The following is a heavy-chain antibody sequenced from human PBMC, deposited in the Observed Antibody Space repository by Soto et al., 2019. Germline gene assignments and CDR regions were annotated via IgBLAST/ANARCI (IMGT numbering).Heavy chain of an antibody. V-gene: IGHV3-30*18. D-gene: IGHD3-22*01. J-gene: IGHJ3*02. Sequence: QVQLVESGGAVVQPGRSLRLSCAASGFTFSTYGMHWVRQAPGKGLEWVAVISYDGSDKYYADSVKGRFTISRDSSKNMLYLQMNSLRAEDTAIYYCAKESYYDSSDYNAFDNWGQGTMVTVSS. CDR1: GFTFSTYG. CDR2: ISYDGSDK. CDR3: AKESYYDSSDYNAFDN.